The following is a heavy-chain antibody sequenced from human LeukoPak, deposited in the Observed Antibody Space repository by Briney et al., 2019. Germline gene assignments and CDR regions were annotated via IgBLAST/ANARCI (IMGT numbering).Heavy chain of an antibody. Sequence: PGESLKISCKVSGYSFPSYWITWVRQMPGKGLEWMGRIAPSDSYTDYSPSFEGHVTMSAERSISTVYLQWSSLKASDTAMYYCVRQPPGVYDTTQSWFDPWGQRTLVPVSS. CDR2: IAPSDSYT. CDR1: GYSFPSYW. V-gene: IGHV5-10-1*01. CDR3: VRQPPGVYDTTQSWFDP. D-gene: IGHD3-22*01. J-gene: IGHJ5*02.